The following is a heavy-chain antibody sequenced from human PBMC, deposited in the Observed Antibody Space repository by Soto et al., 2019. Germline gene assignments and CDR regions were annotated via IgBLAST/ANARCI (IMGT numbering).Heavy chain of an antibody. Sequence: PGGSLRLSCAASGFDFSRHPMHWVRQAPGKGLEWVTVISYDGDRKYYADSVKGRLTISRDNSKNTLFLQMNSLRVEDTAVYYCTRSPAGAFDIWGPGTMVTVSS. CDR3: TRSPAGAFDI. J-gene: IGHJ3*02. CDR1: GFDFSRHP. V-gene: IGHV3-30-3*01. CDR2: ISYDGDRK.